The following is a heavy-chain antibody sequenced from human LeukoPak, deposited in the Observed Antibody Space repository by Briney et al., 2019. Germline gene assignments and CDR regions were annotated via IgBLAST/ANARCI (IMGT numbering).Heavy chain of an antibody. CDR1: GGSFSGYY. V-gene: IGHV4-34*01. CDR3: ARDPLIVALDY. D-gene: IGHD5-12*01. Sequence: NPSETLSLTCAVYGGSFSGYYLTWIRQPPGKGLEWIGEINHSQSTNYNPSLKSRVTISVDTSKNQFSLKLSSVTAADTAVYYCARDPLIVALDYWGQGTLVTVSS. CDR2: INHSQST. J-gene: IGHJ4*02.